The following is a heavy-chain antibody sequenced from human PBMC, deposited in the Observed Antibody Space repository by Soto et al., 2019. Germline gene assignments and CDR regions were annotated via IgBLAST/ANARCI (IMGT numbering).Heavy chain of an antibody. CDR2: ISGSASNT. CDR3: AKGVRSNYDSDGKGLLDY. CDR1: GFAFWTYA. V-gene: IGHV3-23*01. J-gene: IGHJ4*02. Sequence: GGSLRLSCAASGFAFWTYAMNLVRQAPGKGLEWVSAISGSASNTYYADSVKGRFTISRDNSKDTLYLHLSGLRAEDTAIYYCAKGVRSNYDSDGKGLLDYWGQGNRVTVSS. D-gene: IGHD3-22*01.